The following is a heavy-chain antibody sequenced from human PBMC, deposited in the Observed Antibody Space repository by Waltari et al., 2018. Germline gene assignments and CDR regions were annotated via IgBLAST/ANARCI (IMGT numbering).Heavy chain of an antibody. D-gene: IGHD4-17*01. CDR1: GLTCSNCW. CDR3: VTGLTTVTAKDYFDH. V-gene: IGHV3-7*01. J-gene: IGHJ4*02. CDR2: IKQDGSEK. Sequence: EVQLVESGGGSVQPGGSLRLACAASGLTCSNCWCNWVRQAPGKGLEWVANIKQDGSEKNYVDSVEGRFSISRDNAQNSLYLQMNSLRAEDTAIYYCVTGLTTVTAKDYFDHWGQGALVTVS.